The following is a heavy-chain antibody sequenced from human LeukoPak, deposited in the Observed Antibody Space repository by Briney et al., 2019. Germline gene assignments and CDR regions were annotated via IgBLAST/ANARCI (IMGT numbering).Heavy chain of an antibody. D-gene: IGHD3-22*01. CDR3: VRETATSYYDSAGYYRQTEVFDV. V-gene: IGHV4-61*01. Sequence: KSSETLSLTCTVSGGSVSSDSYYWTWIRQPPGKGLEWIGYVYYSGRTNYNPTLKSRVTISVDTSKNQFSLRRNSVTAADTALYYCVRETATSYYDSAGYYRQTEVFDVWGQGTKVTVSS. CDR1: GGSVSSDSYY. CDR2: VYYSGRT. J-gene: IGHJ3*01.